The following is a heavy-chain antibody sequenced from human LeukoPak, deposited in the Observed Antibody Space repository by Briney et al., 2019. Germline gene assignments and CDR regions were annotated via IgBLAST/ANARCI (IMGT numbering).Heavy chain of an antibody. V-gene: IGHV3-11*01. CDR2: ISSSGSTI. CDR3: ARGTNSGYALGPFDI. Sequence: GGSLRLSCAASGFTFSNYYMSWIRQAPGKGLEWVSYISSSGSTIYYADSVKGRFTISRDNAKNSLYLQMNSLRAEDTAVYYCARGTNSGYALGPFDIWGQGTMVTVSP. CDR1: GFTFSNYY. J-gene: IGHJ3*02. D-gene: IGHD5-12*01.